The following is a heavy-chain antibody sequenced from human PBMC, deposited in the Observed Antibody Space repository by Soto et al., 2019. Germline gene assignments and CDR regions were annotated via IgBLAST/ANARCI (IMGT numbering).Heavy chain of an antibody. J-gene: IGHJ5*02. V-gene: IGHV3-53*01. Sequence: TGGSLRLSCAASGFIVSSNYMSWVRQAPGKGLEWVAAMYSGGSTSYTDSVKGRFTISRDNSKNTPHLQMNSLRADDTAVYYCARHSSSSFDPWGQGTLVTVSS. CDR3: ARHSSSSFDP. D-gene: IGHD6-6*01. CDR2: MYSGGST. CDR1: GFIVSSNY.